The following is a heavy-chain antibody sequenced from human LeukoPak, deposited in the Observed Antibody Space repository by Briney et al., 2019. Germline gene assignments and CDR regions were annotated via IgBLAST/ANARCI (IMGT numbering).Heavy chain of an antibody. CDR1: GFTFTSSA. V-gene: IGHV1-58*01. CDR2: IVVGSGNT. CDR3: ATDLGVAPFDP. J-gene: IGHJ5*02. Sequence: SVKVSCKASGFTFTSSAVQWVRQARGQRLECIGWIVVGSGNTNYAQKFQERVTITRDMSTSTAYMELSSLRSEDTAVYYCATDLGVAPFDPWGQGTLVTVSP. D-gene: IGHD6-19*01.